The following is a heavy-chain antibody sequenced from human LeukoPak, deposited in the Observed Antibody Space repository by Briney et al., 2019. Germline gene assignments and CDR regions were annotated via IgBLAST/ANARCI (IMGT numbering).Heavy chain of an antibody. CDR3: ARPGPYYYDSSGYLFDY. D-gene: IGHD3-22*01. V-gene: IGHV5-51*01. J-gene: IGHJ4*02. CDR1: GYTFPNYW. Sequence: GESLKISCKGSGYTFPNYWIGWVRQMPGKGLEWMGIIYPGDSNTRYSPSFQGQVTISADKSISTAYLQWSSLKASDTAMYYCARPGPYYYDSSGYLFDYWGQGTLVTVSS. CDR2: IYPGDSNT.